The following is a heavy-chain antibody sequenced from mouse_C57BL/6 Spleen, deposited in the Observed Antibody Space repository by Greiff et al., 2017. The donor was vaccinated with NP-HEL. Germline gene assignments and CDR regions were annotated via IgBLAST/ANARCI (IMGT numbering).Heavy chain of an antibody. Sequence: EVQLQQSGPVLVKPGASVKMSCKASGYTFTDYYMNWVKQSHGKSLEWIGVINPYNGGTSYNQQFKGKATLTVDKSSSTAYMELNSLTSEDSAVYYCAREDGSSYGIDYWGQGTTLTVSS. CDR3: AREDGSSYGIDY. V-gene: IGHV1-19*01. J-gene: IGHJ2*01. CDR1: GYTFTDYY. D-gene: IGHD1-1*01. CDR2: INPYNGGT.